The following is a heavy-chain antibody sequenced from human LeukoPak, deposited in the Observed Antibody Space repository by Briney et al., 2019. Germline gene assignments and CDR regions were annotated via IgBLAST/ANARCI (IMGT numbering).Heavy chain of an antibody. V-gene: IGHV4-61*02. CDR3: VRGTSRFDS. Sequence: SQTLSLTCLVSGGSISSSPYSGTSYWSWIRQTAGKGLKWIGRMYNSGTTNYNPLLKSRVAISVDTSKNQFSLNLSSVTAADTAVYYCVRGTSRFDSWGQGTLVTVSS. J-gene: IGHJ5*01. CDR2: MYNSGTT. CDR1: GGSISSSPYSGTSY.